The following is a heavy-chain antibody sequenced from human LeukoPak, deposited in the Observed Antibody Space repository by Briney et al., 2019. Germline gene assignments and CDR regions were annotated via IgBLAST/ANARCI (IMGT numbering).Heavy chain of an antibody. J-gene: IGHJ3*01. D-gene: IGHD2-15*01. Sequence: AVGSLRLSCAASGFTFSSYWMSWVRQAPGKGLEWVANIKQDGSEKYYVDSVKGRFTISRDNAKNSLYLQMNSLRTDDTALYYCAKDRGGSSQLGDAFDVWGQGTMVSVSS. CDR3: AKDRGGSSQLGDAFDV. CDR2: IKQDGSEK. V-gene: IGHV3-7*03. CDR1: GFTFSSYW.